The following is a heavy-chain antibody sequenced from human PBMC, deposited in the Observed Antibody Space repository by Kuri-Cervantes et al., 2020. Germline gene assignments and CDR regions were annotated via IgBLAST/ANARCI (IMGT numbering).Heavy chain of an antibody. Sequence: SETLSLTCTVSGGSISSYYWSWIRQPPGKGLEWIGYIYYSGSTNYNPSLKSRVTISVDTSKNQFSLKLSSVTAADTAVYYCARDSYYDSWSGYYYYYMDVWGKGTTVTVTS. V-gene: IGHV4-59*01. CDR2: IYYSGST. D-gene: IGHD3-3*01. J-gene: IGHJ6*03. CDR3: ARDSYYDSWSGYYYYYMDV. CDR1: GGSISSYY.